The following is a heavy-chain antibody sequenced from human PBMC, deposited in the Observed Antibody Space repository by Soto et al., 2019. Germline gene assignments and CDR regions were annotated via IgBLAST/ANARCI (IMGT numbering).Heavy chain of an antibody. Sequence: QVQLVQSGAEVKKPGASVKVSCKASGYTFTGYYMHWVRQAPGQGLEWMGWINPNIGGTNYAQKFQGWVTMTRDTSISTAYMELSRLRSDDTAVYYCARSPPYYYDSSGYSYYFDYWGQGTLVTVSS. D-gene: IGHD3-22*01. CDR1: GYTFTGYY. CDR2: INPNIGGT. V-gene: IGHV1-2*04. J-gene: IGHJ4*02. CDR3: ARSPPYYYDSSGYSYYFDY.